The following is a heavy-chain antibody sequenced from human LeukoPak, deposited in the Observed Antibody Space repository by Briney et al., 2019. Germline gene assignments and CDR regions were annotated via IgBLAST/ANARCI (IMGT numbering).Heavy chain of an antibody. D-gene: IGHD5-24*01. CDR2: INPNSGGT. CDR3: ASGGDGYNYYYYYYMDV. V-gene: IGHV1-2*02. J-gene: IGHJ6*03. CDR1: GCTFTGYY. Sequence: GASVKVSCKASGCTFTGYYMHWVRQAPGQGLEWMGWINPNSGGTNYAQKFQGRVTMTRDTSISTAYMELSRLRSDDTAVYYCASGGDGYNYYYYYYMDVWGKGTTVTVSS.